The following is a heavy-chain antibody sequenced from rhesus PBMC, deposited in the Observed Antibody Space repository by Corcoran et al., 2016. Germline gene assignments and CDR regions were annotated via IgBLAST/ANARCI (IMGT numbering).Heavy chain of an antibody. D-gene: IGHD3-3*01. CDR1: AFTFSNYW. V-gene: IGHV3-16*01. J-gene: IGHJ4*01. CDR3: ARDFPSYNVWSGYYTYYFDY. Sequence: EVQLVESGGGLVQPGGSLRLSCAASAFTFSNYWMSWVLQAPGKGLDWVGRMKNKAEGRTAAYAGSVKGGFTISKDDSKTTLYQQMNSLRTEDTAVYYCARDFPSYNVWSGYYTYYFDYWGQGVLVTVSS. CDR2: MKNKAEGRTA.